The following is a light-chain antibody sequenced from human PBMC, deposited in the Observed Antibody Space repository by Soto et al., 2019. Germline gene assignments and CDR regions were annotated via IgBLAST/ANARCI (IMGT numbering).Light chain of an antibody. Sequence: QSVLTQSPSVSGTPGQRVTISCSGSTSNIGSNFVYWYQQLPGTVPKLLICNNNQRPSGVPDRFSGSKSGTSASLAISGLRSEDEADYYCAAWDDSLKGVFGGGTKVTVL. J-gene: IGLJ2*01. CDR3: AAWDDSLKGV. CDR1: TSNIGSNF. CDR2: NNN. V-gene: IGLV1-47*02.